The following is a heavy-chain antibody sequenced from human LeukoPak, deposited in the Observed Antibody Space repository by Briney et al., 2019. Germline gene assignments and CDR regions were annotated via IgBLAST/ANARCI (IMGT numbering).Heavy chain of an antibody. CDR3: ARVSVVRGVSDAFDI. V-gene: IGHV3-23*01. CDR2: ISGSGGST. Sequence: TGGSLRLSCVASGFTFSDHYMSWIRQAPGKGLGWVSAISGSGGSTYYADSVKGRFTISRDNSKNTLYLQMNSLRAEDTAVYYCARVSVVRGVSDAFDIWGQGTMVTVSS. J-gene: IGHJ3*02. D-gene: IGHD3-10*01. CDR1: GFTFSDHY.